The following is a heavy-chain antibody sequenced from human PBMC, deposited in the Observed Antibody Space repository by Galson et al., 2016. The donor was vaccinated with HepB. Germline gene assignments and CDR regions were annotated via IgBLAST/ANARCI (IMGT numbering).Heavy chain of an antibody. Sequence: SCKASGYTFITYYMHWVRQAPGQGPEWMGIISPSGGDATNAQRFQGRLTLTRDSSTSTFYMELSSLSFEDTAVYYCARESGAYYIHSDYWGQGTLVTVSS. V-gene: IGHV1-46*01. D-gene: IGHD1-26*01. CDR1: GYTFITYY. CDR3: ARESGAYYIHSDY. J-gene: IGHJ4*02. CDR2: ISPSGGDA.